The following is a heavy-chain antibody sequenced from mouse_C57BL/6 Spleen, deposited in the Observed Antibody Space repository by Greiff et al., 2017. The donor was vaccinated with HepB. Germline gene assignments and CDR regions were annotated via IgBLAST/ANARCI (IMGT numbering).Heavy chain of an antibody. D-gene: IGHD2-5*01. CDR2: IYPGDGDT. J-gene: IGHJ2*01. V-gene: IGHV1-82*01. CDR1: GYAFSSSW. Sequence: QVQLQQSGPELVKPGASVKISCKASGYAFSSSWMNWVKQRPGKGLEWIGRIYPGDGDTNYNGRFKGKATLTADKSSSTAYMQLSSLTSEDSAVYFCARSGSNYGEDYWGQGTTLTVSS. CDR3: ARSGSNYGEDY.